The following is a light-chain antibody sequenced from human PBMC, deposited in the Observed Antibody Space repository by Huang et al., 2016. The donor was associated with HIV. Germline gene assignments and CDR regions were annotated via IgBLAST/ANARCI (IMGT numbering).Light chain of an antibody. V-gene: IGKV3D-15*01. CDR2: GTS. CDR3: QQYSNWRGT. Sequence: EIVMTQSPATLSASPGERATLSCRASQSVSGNLAWYQQKVGQPPRLLICGTSIRATGIPARFSGSGSGTEFTLTISSLQSEDFAVYYCQQYSNWRGTFGQGTKVEIK. CDR1: QSVSGN. J-gene: IGKJ1*01.